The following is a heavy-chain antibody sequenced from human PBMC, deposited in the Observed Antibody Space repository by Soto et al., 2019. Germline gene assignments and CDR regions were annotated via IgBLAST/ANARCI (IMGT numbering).Heavy chain of an antibody. J-gene: IGHJ4*02. CDR2: VFHTGFT. D-gene: IGHD1-1*01. Sequence: ETLSLTCAVSGGSVSGSYYYWAWLRQSPGKGPEWIGSVFHTGFTSYNPSLESRVSVSVDTSKSQFSLKLSAVTASDTAVYYCATSQKGYNWNYFDHWGQGALVTVSS. V-gene: IGHV4-39*01. CDR1: GGSVSGSYYY. CDR3: ATSQKGYNWNYFDH.